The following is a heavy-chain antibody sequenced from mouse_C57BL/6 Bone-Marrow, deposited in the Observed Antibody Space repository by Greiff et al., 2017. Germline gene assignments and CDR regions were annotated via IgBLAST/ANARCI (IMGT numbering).Heavy chain of an antibody. CDR2: IHPNSGST. CDR3: ARREVSTMITTDAMDY. J-gene: IGHJ4*01. V-gene: IGHV1-64*01. D-gene: IGHD2-4*01. Sequence: QVQLQQPGAELVKPGASVKLSCKASGYTFTSYWMHWVKQRPGQGLEWIGMIHPNSGSTNYNEKFKSKATLTVDKSSSTAYMQLSSLTSEDSAVYYCARREVSTMITTDAMDYWGQGTSVTVSS. CDR1: GYTFTSYW.